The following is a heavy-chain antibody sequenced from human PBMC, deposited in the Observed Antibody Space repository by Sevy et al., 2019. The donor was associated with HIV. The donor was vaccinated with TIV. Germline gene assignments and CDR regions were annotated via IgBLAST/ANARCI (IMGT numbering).Heavy chain of an antibody. CDR3: ARDSIPLVQGIIITPYYYGMDV. Sequence: ASVKVSCKTSGYTFNTFGINWVRQAPGQGLQWVGWISAYNGNTKYVQTLQGRVSMTTETSTSTVYMELRSLRSYDTAVYYCARDSIPLVQGIIITPYYYGMDVWGQGTTVTVSS. CDR1: GYTFNTFG. CDR2: ISAYNGNT. V-gene: IGHV1-18*04. D-gene: IGHD3-10*01. J-gene: IGHJ6*02.